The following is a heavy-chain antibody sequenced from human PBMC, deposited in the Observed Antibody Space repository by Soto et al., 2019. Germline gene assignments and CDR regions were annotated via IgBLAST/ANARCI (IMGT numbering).Heavy chain of an antibody. CDR2: INPNSGGT. Sequence: ASFKVSCKASGYTLTGYYMHWVRHAAGQGLEWMGWINPNSGGTNYAQKFQGWVTMTRDTSISTAYMELSRLRSDDTAVYYCARERVAGIYYFEYWGQGTLVTVSS. J-gene: IGHJ4*02. V-gene: IGHV1-2*04. D-gene: IGHD6-19*01. CDR1: GYTLTGYY. CDR3: ARERVAGIYYFEY.